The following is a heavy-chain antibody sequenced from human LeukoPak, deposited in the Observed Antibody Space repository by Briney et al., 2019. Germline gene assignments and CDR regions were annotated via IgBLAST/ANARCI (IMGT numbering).Heavy chain of an antibody. CDR2: ISGSGGST. D-gene: IGHD3-16*02. V-gene: IGHV3-23*01. Sequence: GGSLRLSCAASGFTFSSYSMSWVRQAPGKGLELVSAISGSGGSTYYADSVKGRFTISRDNSKNTLYLQMNSLRAEDTAVYYCAKAAYYDYVWGSYRTYYYYYMDVWGKGTTVTVSS. CDR1: GFTFSSYS. CDR3: AKAAYYDYVWGSYRTYYYYYMDV. J-gene: IGHJ6*03.